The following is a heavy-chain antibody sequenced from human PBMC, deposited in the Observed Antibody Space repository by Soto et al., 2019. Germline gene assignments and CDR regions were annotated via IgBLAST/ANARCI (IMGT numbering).Heavy chain of an antibody. V-gene: IGHV1-69*02. D-gene: IGHD3-16*02. CDR3: SGRDDYIWWSYPVLFYY. J-gene: IGHJ4*02. CDR2: IIPILGIA. CDR1: GGTFSSYT. Sequence: QVQLVQSGAEVQKPGSSVKVSCKASGGTFSSYTISWVRQAPGQGLEWMGSIIPILGIAKYAQTFQGRVTITADKTTSTAYMELSSLRSEDPAVDYCSGRDDYIWWSYPVLFYYWGQGTLVTVSS.